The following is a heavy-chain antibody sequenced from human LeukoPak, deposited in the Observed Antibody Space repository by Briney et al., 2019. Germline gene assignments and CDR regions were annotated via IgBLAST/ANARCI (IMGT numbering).Heavy chain of an antibody. CDR3: SRGSGWLSVY. D-gene: IGHD6-19*01. Sequence: GGSLRLSCTASGFTFGDYLMSWFHQAPGKGLEWIGFISGGTTEYAASVKGRFTISRDDSTSIAYLQMNSLTTEDTAVYYCSRGSGWLSVYWGQGTLVTVSS. V-gene: IGHV3-49*03. CDR2: ISGGTT. J-gene: IGHJ4*02. CDR1: GFTFGDYL.